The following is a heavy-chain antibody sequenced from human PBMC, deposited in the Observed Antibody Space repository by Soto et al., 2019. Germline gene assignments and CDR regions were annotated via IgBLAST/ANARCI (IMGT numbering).Heavy chain of an antibody. CDR1: GFTFSNYA. CDR3: AKLGVYMDV. V-gene: IGHV3-23*01. Sequence: GGSLRLSCAASGFTFSNYAMSWVRQAPGKGLEWVSVIGADGVTIYYADSVKGRFTISRDNSENKVYPQMNSLRAEDTAVYYCAKLGVYMDVWGKGTTVTVSS. J-gene: IGHJ6*03. CDR2: IGADGVTI.